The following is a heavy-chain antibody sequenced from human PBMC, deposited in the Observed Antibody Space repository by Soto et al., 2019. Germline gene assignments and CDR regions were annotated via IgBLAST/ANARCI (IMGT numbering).Heavy chain of an antibody. V-gene: IGHV3-30*18. J-gene: IGHJ6*02. D-gene: IGHD4-4*01. CDR3: AKSRDGYSFYYFYGMDV. CDR1: GFTFSNFG. CDR2: ILYDGSNT. Sequence: QVQLVESGGGVVQPGRSLRLSCAASGFTFSNFGMHWVRQAPGKGLEWVAAILYDGSNTYYADSVKGRFTISRDNSKNTLYLEMNSLRAEDTAVYHCAKSRDGYSFYYFYGMDVWVQGTTVTVSS.